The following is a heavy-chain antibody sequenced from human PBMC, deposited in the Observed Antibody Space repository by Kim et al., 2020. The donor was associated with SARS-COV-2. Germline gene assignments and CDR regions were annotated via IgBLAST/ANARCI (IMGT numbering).Heavy chain of an antibody. D-gene: IGHD3-9*01. Sequence: ADSVKGRFTSSRDNAKNSLYLQMNSLRAEDTAVYYCAREPRRRFFDPPLDFWGQGTLVTVSS. V-gene: IGHV3-48*03. CDR3: AREPRRRFFDPPLDF. J-gene: IGHJ4*02.